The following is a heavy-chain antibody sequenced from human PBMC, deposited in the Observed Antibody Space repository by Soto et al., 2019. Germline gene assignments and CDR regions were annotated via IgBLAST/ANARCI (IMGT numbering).Heavy chain of an antibody. CDR3: VGGRGRLVGFDY. V-gene: IGHV4-34*01. Sequence: SETLSLTCAVDGESFSDYYWSWIRQPPGKGLEWIGEIDHSGNTNYSPSLKSRVTISVDTSKNQFSLKLTSVTAADAVVYFCVGGRGRLVGFDYWGQGTPVTVSS. CDR1: GESFSDYY. CDR2: IDHSGNT. D-gene: IGHD2-15*01. J-gene: IGHJ4*02.